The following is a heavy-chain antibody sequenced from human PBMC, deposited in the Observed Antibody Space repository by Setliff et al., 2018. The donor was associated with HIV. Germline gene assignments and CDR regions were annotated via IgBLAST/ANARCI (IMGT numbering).Heavy chain of an antibody. D-gene: IGHD2-21*02. V-gene: IGHV4-34*01. CDR1: GTSFSDHY. J-gene: IGHJ4*02. Sequence: SETLSLTCSVYGTSFSDHYWSWVRQTPGKGLEWIGEMNQSGTTNYNPSLKSRVTMSIDTSERQFTLKLTSATAADTAVYYCVRWYYCVSGACYRADYWGQGTMVTVSS. CDR3: VRWYYCVSGACYRADY. CDR2: MNQSGTT.